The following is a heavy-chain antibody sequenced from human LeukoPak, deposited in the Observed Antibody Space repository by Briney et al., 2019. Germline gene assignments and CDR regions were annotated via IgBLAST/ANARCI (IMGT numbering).Heavy chain of an antibody. J-gene: IGHJ4*02. CDR1: GFTFDEYA. D-gene: IGHD5-18*01. Sequence: PGGSLRLSCAASGFTFDEYAIHWVRQAPGKGPEWVSGISWNSGSIGYADSVKGRFTISRDNAKNSLYLQMNSLRAEDTAFYYCTKGRGRYSYGYGDYFDYWGQGTLATVSS. CDR3: TKGRGRYSYGYGDYFDY. CDR2: ISWNSGSI. V-gene: IGHV3-9*01.